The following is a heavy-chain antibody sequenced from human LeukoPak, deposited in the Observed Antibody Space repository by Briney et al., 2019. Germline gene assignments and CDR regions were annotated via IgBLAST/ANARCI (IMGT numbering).Heavy chain of an antibody. CDR3: ARDLPYYAKRLPKNWHFDL. V-gene: IGHV3-7*03. D-gene: IGHD3-10*01. CDR1: GFTFSSYW. J-gene: IGHJ2*01. Sequence: GGSLRLSCAASGFTFSSYWMSWVRQAPGKGLEWVANIKEDGGEKYSVDSVKGRFTISRDNAMNSLYLQMNTLTADDTAVYYCARDLPYYAKRLPKNWHFDLWGRGTLVTVSS. CDR2: IKEDGGEK.